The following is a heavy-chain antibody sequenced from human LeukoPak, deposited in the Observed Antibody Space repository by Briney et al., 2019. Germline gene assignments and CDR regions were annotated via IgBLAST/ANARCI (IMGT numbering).Heavy chain of an antibody. D-gene: IGHD2-2*01. CDR1: GGTFSSYA. CDR2: IIPIFGTA. CDR3: ARVRLGYCSSTSCYGYDY. V-gene: IGHV1-69*06. J-gene: IGHJ4*02. Sequence: SVKVSCKASGGTFSSYAISCVRQAPGQGLEWMGGIIPIFGTANYAQKFQGRVTITADKSTSTAYMELSSLRSEDTAVYYCARVRLGYCSSTSCYGYDYWGQGTLVTVSS.